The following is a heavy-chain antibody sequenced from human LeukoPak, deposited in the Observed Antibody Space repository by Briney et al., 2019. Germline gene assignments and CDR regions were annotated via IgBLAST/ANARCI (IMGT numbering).Heavy chain of an antibody. J-gene: IGHJ6*03. Sequence: SETLSLTCTVSGGSISSYYWSWIRQPPGKGLEWIGYIYTSGSTNYNPSLKSRVTISVDTSKNQFSLKLSSVTAADTAVYYCARHLAVLRFLEGYMDVWGKGTTVTVSS. V-gene: IGHV4-4*09. CDR3: ARHLAVLRFLEGYMDV. D-gene: IGHD3-3*01. CDR1: GGSISSYY. CDR2: IYTSGST.